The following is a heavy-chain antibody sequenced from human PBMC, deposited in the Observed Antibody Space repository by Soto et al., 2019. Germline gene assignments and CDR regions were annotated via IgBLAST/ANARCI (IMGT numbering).Heavy chain of an antibody. V-gene: IGHV4-59*08. CDR1: DASLSSYF. D-gene: IGHD4-17*01. J-gene: IGHJ4*02. CDR3: TRLRYGGAFDY. Sequence: VPPSETLSLTCTVSDASLSSYFWNWIRRPPGKGLEWIGYVSYSGSSNYNPSLKNRVAVSLDTSKNQFSLKLRSVTAADTAVYYCTRLRYGGAFDYWGQGTLVTVSS. CDR2: VSYSGSS.